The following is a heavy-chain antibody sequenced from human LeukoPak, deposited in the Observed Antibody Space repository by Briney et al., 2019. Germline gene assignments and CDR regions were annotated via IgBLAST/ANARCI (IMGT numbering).Heavy chain of an antibody. V-gene: IGHV1-3*01. CDR1: GYTFTRYA. J-gene: IGHJ4*02. CDR2: INAGNGNT. Sequence: ASVKVSCKASGYTFTRYAIHWVRQAPGQRLEWMGWINAGNGNTKNAQKFQGRVTITRDTSASTVYMELSSLRSEDTAVYYCAREIRIAARCSDYWGQGTLVTVSS. D-gene: IGHD6-6*01. CDR3: AREIRIAARCSDY.